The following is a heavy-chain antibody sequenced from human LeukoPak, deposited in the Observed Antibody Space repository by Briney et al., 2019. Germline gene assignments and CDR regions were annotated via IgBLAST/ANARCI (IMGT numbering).Heavy chain of an antibody. CDR2: MNPNSGNT. CDR3: AGANRRYSGHSYYFDY. J-gene: IGHJ4*02. D-gene: IGHD5-12*01. Sequence: ASVTVSCKASGYTFTSYDINWVRQATGQGLEWMGWMNPNSGNTGYAQKFQGRVTMTRNTAISTAYMELSSLRSEDTAVYYCAGANRRYSGHSYYFDYWGQGTLVTVSS. CDR1: GYTFTSYD. V-gene: IGHV1-8*01.